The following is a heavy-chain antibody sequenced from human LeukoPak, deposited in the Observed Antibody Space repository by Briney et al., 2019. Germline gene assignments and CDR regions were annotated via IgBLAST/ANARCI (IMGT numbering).Heavy chain of an antibody. Sequence: PSETLSLTRSVSGASISDYYWNWIRLSTGKGLEWIGRFYDTGSVIYNPSLKSRATLSVGTSNNHFSLKLTSVTAADTAVYYCATGDTATTSRYAFEFWGPGTKVTVSS. CDR1: GASISDYY. CDR2: FYDTGSV. CDR3: ATGDTATTSRYAFEF. J-gene: IGHJ3*01. V-gene: IGHV4-4*07. D-gene: IGHD1-1*01.